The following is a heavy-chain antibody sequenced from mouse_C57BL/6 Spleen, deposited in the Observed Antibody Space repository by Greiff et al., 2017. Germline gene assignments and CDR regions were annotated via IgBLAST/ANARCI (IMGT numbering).Heavy chain of an antibody. CDR1: GFTFSSYA. CDR2: ISSGGDYL. D-gene: IGHD2-3*01. J-gene: IGHJ3*01. V-gene: IGHV5-9-1*02. CDR3: TKLHDGYYIAY. Sequence: EVKVVESGEGLVKPGGSLKLSCAASGFTFSSYAMSWVRQTPEKRLEWVAYISSGGDYLYYAATVQGRFTISRDNARNTLYLQMSSLKSEDTAMYYCTKLHDGYYIAYWGQGTLVTVSA.